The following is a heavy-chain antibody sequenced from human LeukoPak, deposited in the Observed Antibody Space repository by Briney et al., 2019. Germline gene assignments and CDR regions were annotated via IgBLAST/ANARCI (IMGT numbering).Heavy chain of an antibody. CDR3: AKDLRRIQLWSPPDY. V-gene: IGHV3-30*18. J-gene: IGHJ4*02. CDR1: GFTFSTYA. D-gene: IGHD5-18*01. CDR2: ISYDGSNK. Sequence: GGSLRLSCAASGFTFSTYAMTWVRQAPGKGLEWVAVISYDGSNKYYADSVKGRFTISRDNSKNTLYLQMNSLRAEDTAVYYCAKDLRRIQLWSPPDYWGQGTLVTVSS.